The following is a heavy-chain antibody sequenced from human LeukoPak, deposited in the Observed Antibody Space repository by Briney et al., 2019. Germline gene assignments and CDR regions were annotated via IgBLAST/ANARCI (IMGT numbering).Heavy chain of an antibody. Sequence: GASVKVSCKTSGYTFTNYGITWVRQAPGQGLEGVVWISANNGETNYAQKVQGRVTVTTDTSTSTAYMELRSLRSDDTAVYYCARAPPRVTAAGYDYWGQGTLVTVSS. D-gene: IGHD6-13*01. J-gene: IGHJ4*02. CDR3: ARAPPRVTAAGYDY. CDR1: GYTFTNYG. V-gene: IGHV1-18*01. CDR2: ISANNGET.